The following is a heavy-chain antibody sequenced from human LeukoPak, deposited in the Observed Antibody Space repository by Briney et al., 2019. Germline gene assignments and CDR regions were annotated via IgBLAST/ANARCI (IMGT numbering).Heavy chain of an antibody. D-gene: IGHD4-17*01. J-gene: IGHJ3*02. V-gene: IGHV4-59*08. CDR3: ARWATVTTGLGAFDI. CDR2: IYYSGST. Sequence: SETLSLTCTVSGGSISSYYWSWIRQPPGKGLEWIGYIYYSGSTNYNPSLKSRVTISVDTSKNQFSLKLSSVTAADTAVYYCARWATVTTGLGAFDIWGQGTMVTVSS. CDR1: GGSISSYY.